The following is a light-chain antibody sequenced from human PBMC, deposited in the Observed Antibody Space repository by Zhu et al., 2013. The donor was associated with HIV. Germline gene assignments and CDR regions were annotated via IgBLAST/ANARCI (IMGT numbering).Light chain of an antibody. CDR1: QSVSSGY. CDR3: QQYGSTFTWT. CDR2: SSS. J-gene: IGKJ1*01. Sequence: EIVLTQSPGTLSLSPGERATLSCRASQSVSSGYITWYHQKPGQAPRLLIHSSSDRATGIPDRFSGSGSGRDFTLTISRLEPEDSGLYYCQQYGSTFTWTFGQGTKVEIK. V-gene: IGKV3-20*01.